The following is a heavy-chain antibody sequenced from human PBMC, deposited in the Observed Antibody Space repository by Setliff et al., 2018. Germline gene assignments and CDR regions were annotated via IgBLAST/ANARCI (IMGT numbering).Heavy chain of an antibody. D-gene: IGHD1-1*01. Sequence: SVKVSCKASGGTFSSYAISWVRQAPGQGLEWMGGIIPIFGTANYAQRFQGRVTITTDESTSTAYMELSSLRSEDTAVYYCARDRLERLDAFDIWGQGTMVTVSS. V-gene: IGHV1-69*05. J-gene: IGHJ3*02. CDR3: ARDRLERLDAFDI. CDR1: GGTFSSYA. CDR2: IIPIFGTA.